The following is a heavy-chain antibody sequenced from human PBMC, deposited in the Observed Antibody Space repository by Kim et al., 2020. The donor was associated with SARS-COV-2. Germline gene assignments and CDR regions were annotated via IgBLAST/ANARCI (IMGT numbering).Heavy chain of an antibody. D-gene: IGHD2-15*01. CDR2: MYYSGGT. CDR1: GASISSRDYS. J-gene: IGHJ3*02. Sequence: PSETLSLTCAVSGASISSRDYSWSWIRQPPGKGLEWIGYMYYSGGTYYNPSLKSRVTISVDGSKNQFSLRLTSVTAADTAVYYCARDHLNGDTVGAFDIWGQGAMVTVSS. CDR3: ARDHLNGDTVGAFDI. V-gene: IGHV4-30-2*01.